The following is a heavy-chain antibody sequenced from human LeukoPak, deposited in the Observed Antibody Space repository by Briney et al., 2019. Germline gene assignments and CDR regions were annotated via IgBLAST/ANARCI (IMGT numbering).Heavy chain of an antibody. CDR2: ISGSGGSTGST. CDR3: AKADFGDYFDY. Sequence: GGSLRLSCAASGFTFSIYAMSCVRQTPGRGLEWVSGISGSGGSTGSTYYADSVKGRFTISIDNSKNTLYLQMNSLRAEDTAVYYCAKADFGDYFDYWGQGTLVTASS. J-gene: IGHJ4*02. D-gene: IGHD4-17*01. CDR1: GFTFSIYA. V-gene: IGHV3-23*01.